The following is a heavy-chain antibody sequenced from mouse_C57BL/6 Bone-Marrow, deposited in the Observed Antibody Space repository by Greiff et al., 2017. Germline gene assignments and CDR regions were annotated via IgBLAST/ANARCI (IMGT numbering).Heavy chain of an antibody. Sequence: VQLQESGAELVRPGTSVKMSCKASGYTFTNYWIGWAKQRPGRGLAWIGDIYPGGGYTNYNEKFKGKGTLTADKSSSTAYMQFSSLTSEASAIYYCARSGYAWFAYWGQGTLVTVSA. CDR1: GYTFTNYW. CDR3: ARSGYAWFAY. CDR2: IYPGGGYT. V-gene: IGHV1-63*01. D-gene: IGHD3-2*02. J-gene: IGHJ3*01.